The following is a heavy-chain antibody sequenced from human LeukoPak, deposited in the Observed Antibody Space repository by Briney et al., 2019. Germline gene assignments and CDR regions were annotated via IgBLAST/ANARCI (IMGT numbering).Heavy chain of an antibody. CDR3: ARGGWYFDY. V-gene: IGHV4-59*01. CDR1: GGSISNYY. J-gene: IGHJ4*02. Sequence: PSETLSLTCTVSGGSISNYYWTWVRQPPGKGLEWIGYIDYTGSTNSNPSLKSRVTISVDTSKNRFSLKLSSVTAADTAVYYCARGGWYFDYWGQGTLVTVSS. D-gene: IGHD2-15*01. CDR2: IDYTGST.